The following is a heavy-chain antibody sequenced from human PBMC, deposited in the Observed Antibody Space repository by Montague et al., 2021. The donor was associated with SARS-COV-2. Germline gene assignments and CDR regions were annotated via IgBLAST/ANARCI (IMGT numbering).Heavy chain of an antibody. CDR2: VHDIESS. V-gene: IGHV4-59*12. CDR1: GGSISRYF. CDR3: ARDCYDYGSGSYQRWFDP. J-gene: IGHJ5*02. Sequence: SETLSLTCTVSGGSISRYFWNWIRQTPGKGLEWMGYVHDIESSTYYNPSLKSRVTISVDTSKNQFSLKLSSVTAADTAVYYCARDCYDYGSGSYQRWFDPWGQGTLVTVSS. D-gene: IGHD3-10*01.